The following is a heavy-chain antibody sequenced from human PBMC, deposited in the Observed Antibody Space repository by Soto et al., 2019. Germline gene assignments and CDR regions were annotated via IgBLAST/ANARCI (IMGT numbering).Heavy chain of an antibody. D-gene: IGHD2-2*01. CDR2: IIPIFGTA. CDR1: GGTFSSYA. Sequence: QVQLVQSGAEVKKPGSSVKVSCKASGGTFSSYAISWVRQAPGQGLEWMGGIIPIFGTANYAQKFQGRVTIAEYESTSTAYMERSRLRSEDTAVYYCARDEGDEYQLALDVYYYYGMDVWGQGTTVTVSS. J-gene: IGHJ6*02. V-gene: IGHV1-69*12. CDR3: ARDEGDEYQLALDVYYYYGMDV.